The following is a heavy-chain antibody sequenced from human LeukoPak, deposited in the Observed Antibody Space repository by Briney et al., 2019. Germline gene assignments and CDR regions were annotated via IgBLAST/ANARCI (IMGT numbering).Heavy chain of an antibody. V-gene: IGHV4-61*02. J-gene: IGHJ5*02. Sequence: SETLSLTCTVSGGSISSGSYYWSWIRQPAGKGLEWIGRIYTSESTNYNPSLMSRVTISVDTSKNQFSLKLSSVTAADTAVYYCAREQFDSYGSYNWFDPWGQGTLVTVSS. CDR2: IYTSEST. CDR1: GGSISSGSYY. D-gene: IGHD5-18*01. CDR3: AREQFDSYGSYNWFDP.